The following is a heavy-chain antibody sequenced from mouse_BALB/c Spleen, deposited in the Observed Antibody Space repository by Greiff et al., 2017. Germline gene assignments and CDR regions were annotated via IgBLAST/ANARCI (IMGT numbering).Heavy chain of an antibody. CDR1: GYTFTDYN. V-gene: IGHV1S29*02. J-gene: IGHJ4*01. Sequence: EVKLVESGPELVKPGASVKISCKASGYTFTDYNMHWVKQSHGKSLEWIGYIYPYNGGTGYNQKFKSKATLTVDNSSSTAYMELRSLTSEDSAVYYCARYYDYDYYAMDYWGQGTSVTVSS. CDR3: ARYYDYDYYAMDY. D-gene: IGHD2-4*01. CDR2: IYPYNGGT.